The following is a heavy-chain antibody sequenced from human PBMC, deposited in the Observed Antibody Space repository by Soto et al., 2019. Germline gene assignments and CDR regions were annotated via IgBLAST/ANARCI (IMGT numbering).Heavy chain of an antibody. D-gene: IGHD5-12*01. CDR1: GGSISSGGYY. J-gene: IGHJ5*02. CDR2: IYYSGST. Sequence: SETLSLTCTVSGGSISSGGYYWSWIRQHPGKGLEWIGYIYYSGSTYYHPSLKSRVTISVDTSKNQFSLKLSSVTAADTAVYYCARTIVATTRGGWFEPWGQGTLVNVYS. V-gene: IGHV4-31*03. CDR3: ARTIVATTRGGWFEP.